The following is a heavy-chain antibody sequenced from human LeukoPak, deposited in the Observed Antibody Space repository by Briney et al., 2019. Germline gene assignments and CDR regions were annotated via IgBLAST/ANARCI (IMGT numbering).Heavy chain of an antibody. CDR1: GFTFSSYG. V-gene: IGHV3-30*18. CDR2: ISYDGSNK. D-gene: IGHD5-18*01. J-gene: IGHJ4*02. CDR3: AKGGYSYGCDY. Sequence: GGSLRLSCAASGFTFSSYGMHWVRQAPGKGLEWVAVISYDGSNKYYADSVKGRFTISRDNSKNTLYLQMNSLRAEDTAVYYCAKGGYSYGCDYGGQGTLVTVSS.